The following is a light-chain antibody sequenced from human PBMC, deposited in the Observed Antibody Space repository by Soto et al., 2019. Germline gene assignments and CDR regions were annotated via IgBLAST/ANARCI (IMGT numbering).Light chain of an antibody. CDR3: QQRSNWPPS. CDR1: QSISSNF. Sequence: EIVLTQSPGTLSLSPGEGATLSCRASQSISSNFLAWYQQKPGQAPRLLIYDASNRATGIPARFSGSGSGTDFTLTISSLEPEDFAVYYCQQRSNWPPSFGGGTKVDIK. J-gene: IGKJ4*01. CDR2: DAS. V-gene: IGKV3-11*01.